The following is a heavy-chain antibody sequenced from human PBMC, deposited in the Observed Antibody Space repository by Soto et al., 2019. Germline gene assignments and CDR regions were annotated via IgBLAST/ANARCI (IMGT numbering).Heavy chain of an antibody. CDR1: GYTFTSYG. V-gene: IGHV1-18*01. D-gene: IGHD5-12*01. Sequence: GSSVKVSCKASGYTFTSYGISWVRQAPGQGLEWMGWISAYNGNTNYAQKLQGRVTMTTDTSTSTAYMELRSLRSDETAVYYCAVISGYSGYDSSPYYFDYWGQGTLVTVSS. J-gene: IGHJ4*02. CDR2: ISAYNGNT. CDR3: AVISGYSGYDSSPYYFDY.